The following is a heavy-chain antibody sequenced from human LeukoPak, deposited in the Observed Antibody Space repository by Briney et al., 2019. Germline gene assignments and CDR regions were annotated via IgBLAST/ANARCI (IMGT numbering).Heavy chain of an antibody. CDR3: ARVQQRAWYFDL. D-gene: IGHD6-25*01. J-gene: IGHJ2*01. CDR1: GFTFSSYW. Sequence: GGSMRLSCAASGFTFSSYWMHWVRQAPGKGLVWVSRINTDGSTTSYADSVKGRFTISRDNAKNTLYLQMNSLRAEDTAVYHCARVQQRAWYFDLWGRGTLVTVSS. V-gene: IGHV3-74*01. CDR2: INTDGSTT.